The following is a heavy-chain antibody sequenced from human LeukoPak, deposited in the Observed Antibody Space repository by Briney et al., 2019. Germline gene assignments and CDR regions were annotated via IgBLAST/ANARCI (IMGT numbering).Heavy chain of an antibody. CDR2: ITQGGTDK. CDR3: ARDPFEL. J-gene: IGHJ4*02. Sequence: GSLRLSCAASGFPLNKHWMTWVRQAPGKGLEWVATITQGGTDKFYVDSVKGRFTISGDNAKNSLYLQMNSLRAEDTAVYYCARDPFELWGQGTLVTVSS. CDR1: GFPLNKHW. V-gene: IGHV3-7*01. D-gene: IGHD1-26*01.